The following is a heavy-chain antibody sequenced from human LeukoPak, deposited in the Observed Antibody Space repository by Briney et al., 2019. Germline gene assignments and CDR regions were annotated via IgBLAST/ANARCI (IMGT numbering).Heavy chain of an antibody. CDR3: AGESGFGELLFDY. J-gene: IGHJ4*02. Sequence: GRSLRLSCAASGFTFSSYAMHWVRQAPGKGLEWVAVISYDGSNKYYADSVKGRFTISRNNSKNTLYLQMNSLRAEDTAVYYCAGESGFGELLFDYWGQGTLVTVSS. CDR1: GFTFSSYA. V-gene: IGHV3-30*04. D-gene: IGHD3-10*01. CDR2: ISYDGSNK.